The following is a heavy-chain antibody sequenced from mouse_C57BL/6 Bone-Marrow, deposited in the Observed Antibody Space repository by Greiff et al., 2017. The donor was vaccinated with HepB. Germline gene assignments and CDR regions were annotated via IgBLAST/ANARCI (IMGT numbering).Heavy chain of an antibody. V-gene: IGHV5-17*01. CDR2: ISSGSSTI. D-gene: IGHD1-1*01. Sequence: EVQLVESGGGLVKPGGSLKLSCAASGFTFSDYGMHWVRQAPEKGLEWVAYISSGSSTIYYADTVKGRFTISRDNAKNTLFLQMTSLRSEDTAMYYCARPGWGSSLFAYWGQGTLVTVSA. CDR1: GFTFSDYG. CDR3: ARPGWGSSLFAY. J-gene: IGHJ3*01.